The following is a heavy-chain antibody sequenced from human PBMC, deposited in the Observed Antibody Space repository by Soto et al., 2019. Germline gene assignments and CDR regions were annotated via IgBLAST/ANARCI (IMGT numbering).Heavy chain of an antibody. V-gene: IGHV3-30*04. Sequence: GGSLRLSCAASGFTFSSFTLHWVRQAPGKGLEWVALISYDGSNEYYADSVKGRFTISRDNSKNTLYLQVNSLRADDTAVYYCARGHYCTSTNCYRYGMDVWGQGTTVTVSS. CDR3: ARGHYCTSTNCYRYGMDV. D-gene: IGHD2-2*01. CDR2: ISYDGSNE. J-gene: IGHJ6*02. CDR1: GFTFSSFT.